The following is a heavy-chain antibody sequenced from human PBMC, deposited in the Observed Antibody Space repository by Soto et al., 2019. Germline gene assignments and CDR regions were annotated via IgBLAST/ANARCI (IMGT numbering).Heavy chain of an antibody. V-gene: IGHV4-30-2*01. J-gene: IGHJ4*02. D-gene: IGHD1-26*01. Sequence: SETLSLTCTVSGASITFGGYSWSWIRQTPGKGLEWIGYINHLETTFYNPSFESRLTLSIDRAKNQFSLKLHSMSAADRAVYFCARSGGSDSFDYWGQGILATVSS. CDR2: INHLETT. CDR1: GASITFGGYS. CDR3: ARSGGSDSFDY.